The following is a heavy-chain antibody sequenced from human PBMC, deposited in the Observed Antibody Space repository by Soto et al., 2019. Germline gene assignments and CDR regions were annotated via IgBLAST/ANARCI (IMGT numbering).Heavy chain of an antibody. V-gene: IGHV1-18*01. CDR3: ARVGEYSGWYSASLFNWFDP. J-gene: IGHJ5*02. CDR2: ISAYNGNT. D-gene: IGHD6-19*01. Sequence: GKGLEWMGWISAYNGNTNYAQKLQGRVTMTTDTSTSTAYMELRSLRSDDTAVYYCARVGEYSGWYSASLFNWFDPWGQGTLVTVSS.